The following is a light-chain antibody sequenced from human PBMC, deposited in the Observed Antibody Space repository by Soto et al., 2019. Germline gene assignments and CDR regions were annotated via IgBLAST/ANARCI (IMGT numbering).Light chain of an antibody. CDR1: QSVSSR. Sequence: EIVMTQSPGTLSLSPGERATLSFRASQSVSSRLAWYQQKPGQAPRLLISGASSRATGIPDRFSGSGFGTDFTLTISRLGPEDFALYYCQHYAGGSRITFGQGTRLEIK. CDR3: QHYAGGSRIT. V-gene: IGKV3-20*01. CDR2: GAS. J-gene: IGKJ5*01.